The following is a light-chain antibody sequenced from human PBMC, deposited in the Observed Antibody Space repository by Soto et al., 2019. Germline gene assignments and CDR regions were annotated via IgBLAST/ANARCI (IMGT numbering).Light chain of an antibody. J-gene: IGKJ1*01. CDR2: GAS. Sequence: AWPQSPGTISLSPGARATLSRRASQSVSNNYLAWYQQKPGQAPRLLIYGASNRATGIPDRFSGSGSGTDFTLTISRLEPEDFAVYYCQQYGSSGTVGQGTKVDI. V-gene: IGKV3-20*01. CDR1: QSVSNNY. CDR3: QQYGSSGT.